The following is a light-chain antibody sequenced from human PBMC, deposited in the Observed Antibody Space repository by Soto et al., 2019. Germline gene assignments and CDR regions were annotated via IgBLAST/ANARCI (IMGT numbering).Light chain of an antibody. J-gene: IGKJ2*01. CDR3: QEYNSHSSYT. CDR2: TAS. V-gene: IGKV1-5*03. Sequence: DIQMTQSPSTLSASVGDRVTITCRASQSINSWLAWYQQKPGKAPKLLIYTASSLESGVPSRFSGSGSGTEFTLTISSLQPDDFATYYCQEYNSHSSYTFGQGTKQEIK. CDR1: QSINSW.